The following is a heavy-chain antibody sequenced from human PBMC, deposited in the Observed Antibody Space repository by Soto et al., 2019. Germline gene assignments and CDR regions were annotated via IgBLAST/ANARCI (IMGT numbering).Heavy chain of an antibody. J-gene: IGHJ3*02. D-gene: IGHD5-18*01. V-gene: IGHV3-23*01. Sequence: EVQLLESGGGLVQPGGSLRLSCTTSGFTYNTYAMSWVRQAPGKGLEWVSAISGSGGSTYYADSVKGRFTISRDNSKNTLYLQMNSLRAEDTAVYYCAKEGSYGLYGAFDIWGQGTMVTVSS. CDR3: AKEGSYGLYGAFDI. CDR1: GFTYNTYA. CDR2: ISGSGGST.